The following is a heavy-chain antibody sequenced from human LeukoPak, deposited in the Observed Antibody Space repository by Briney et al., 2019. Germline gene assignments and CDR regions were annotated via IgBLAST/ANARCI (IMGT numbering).Heavy chain of an antibody. CDR3: TRGALDYRNAYDF. D-gene: IGHD4-11*01. CDR1: GFTWSASA. CDR2: IRSKANSYAT. J-gene: IGHJ3*01. V-gene: IGHV3-73*01. Sequence: VCAPRLFSAASGFTWSASAMHWVSQASGNVWDLIGRIRSKANSYATAYAASVKGRFSISRDDSKNTAYLEMNSLKTEDTAVYYCTRGALDYRNAYDFWGRGTMVTVS.